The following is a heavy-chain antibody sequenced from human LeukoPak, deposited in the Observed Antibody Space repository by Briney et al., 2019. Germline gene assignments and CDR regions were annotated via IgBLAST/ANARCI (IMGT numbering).Heavy chain of an antibody. CDR3: TSLLWFGELTFDY. V-gene: IGHV3-49*04. CDR1: GFTFGDYA. J-gene: IGHJ4*02. D-gene: IGHD3-10*01. CDR2: IRSKAYGGTT. Sequence: GGSLRLSCTASGFTFGDYAMSWVRQAPGKGLEWVGFIRSKAYGGTTEYAASVKGRFTISRDDSKSIAYLQMNSLKTEDTAVYYCTSLLWFGELTFDYWGQGTLVTVSS.